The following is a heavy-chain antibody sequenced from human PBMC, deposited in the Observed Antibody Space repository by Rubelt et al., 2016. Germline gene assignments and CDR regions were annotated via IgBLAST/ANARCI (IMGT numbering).Heavy chain of an antibody. CDR1: GFTVSSNY. CDR2: IYSGGST. V-gene: IGHV3-53*04. CDR3: ARVFGGHGSGSYYEFHYFDY. Sequence: EVQLVESGGGLVQPGGSLRLSCAASGFTVSSNYMSWVRQAPGKGLEWVSVIYSGGSTYYADSVKGRFTISRHNSKNTRYLQMNSLRAEDTAVYYCARVFGGHGSGSYYEFHYFDYWGQGTLVTVSS. D-gene: IGHD3-10*01. J-gene: IGHJ4*02.